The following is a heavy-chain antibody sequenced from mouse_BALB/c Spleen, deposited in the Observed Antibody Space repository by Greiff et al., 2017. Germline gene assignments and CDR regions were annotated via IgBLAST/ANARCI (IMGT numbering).Heavy chain of an antibody. CDR2: ISDGGSYT. V-gene: IGHV5-4*02. CDR3: ARGLTTGYAMDY. D-gene: IGHD2-12*01. Sequence: EVKVVESGGGLVKPGGSLKLSCAASGFTFSDYYMYWVRQTPEKRLEWVATISDGGSYTYYPDSVKGRFTISRDNAKNNLYLQMSSLKSEDTAMYYCARGLTTGYAMDYWGQGTSVTVSS. J-gene: IGHJ4*01. CDR1: GFTFSDYY.